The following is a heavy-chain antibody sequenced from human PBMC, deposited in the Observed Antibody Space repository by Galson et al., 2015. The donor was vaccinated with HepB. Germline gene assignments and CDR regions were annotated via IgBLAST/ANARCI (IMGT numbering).Heavy chain of an antibody. CDR1: GYTFTSYA. V-gene: IGHV1-3*01. CDR3: ARARAGYCSSTSCSTFKY. CDR2: INAGNGNT. D-gene: IGHD2-2*01. Sequence: SVKVSCKASGYTFTSYAMHWVRQAPGQRLEWMGWINAGNGNTKYSQKFQGRVTITRDTSASTAYMELSSLRSEDTAVYYCARARAGYCSSTSCSTFKYWGQGTLVTVSS. J-gene: IGHJ4*02.